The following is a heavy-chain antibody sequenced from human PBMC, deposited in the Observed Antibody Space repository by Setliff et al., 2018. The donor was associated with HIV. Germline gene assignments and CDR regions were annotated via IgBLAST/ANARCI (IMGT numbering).Heavy chain of an antibody. CDR1: GGSFSGYY. J-gene: IGHJ4*02. CDR3: ARGGSDPYYSGSSGPYPPGY. Sequence: SETLSLTCAVYGGSFSGYYWSWIRQPPGKGLEWIGEINHSGSTNCNPSLKSRVTISVDTSNNQFSLKLSSLNAADTAVYYCARGGSDPYYSGSSGPYPPGYWGQGTLVTVSS. CDR2: INHSGST. D-gene: IGHD3-22*01. V-gene: IGHV4-34*01.